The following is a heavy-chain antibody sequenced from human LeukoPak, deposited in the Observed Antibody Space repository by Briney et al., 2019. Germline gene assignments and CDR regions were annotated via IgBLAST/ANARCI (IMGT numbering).Heavy chain of an antibody. CDR3: ARDPDPGFPSY. CDR1: GFTFSSYE. V-gene: IGHV3-48*03. Sequence: PGGSPRLSCAASGFTFSSYEMNWARQAPGKGLEWVSYISSTGSTIYYADSVKGRFTISRDNAKNPLYLQMNSLRAEDTAVYYCARDPDPGFPSYWGQGTLVTVSS. D-gene: IGHD1-14*01. J-gene: IGHJ4*02. CDR2: ISSTGSTI.